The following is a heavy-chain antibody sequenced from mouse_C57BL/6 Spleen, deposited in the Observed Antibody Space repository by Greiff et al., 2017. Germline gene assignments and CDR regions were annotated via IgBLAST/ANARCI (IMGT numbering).Heavy chain of an antibody. Sequence: DVMLVESGGGLVKPGGSLKLSCAASGFTFSDYGMHWVRQAPEKGLEWVAYISSGSSTIYYADTVKGRFTISRDNAKNTLFLQMTSLRSEDTAMYYCAGRDGSSHWYFDVWGTGTTVTVSS. CDR1: GFTFSDYG. V-gene: IGHV5-17*01. CDR2: ISSGSSTI. D-gene: IGHD1-1*01. J-gene: IGHJ1*03. CDR3: AGRDGSSHWYFDV.